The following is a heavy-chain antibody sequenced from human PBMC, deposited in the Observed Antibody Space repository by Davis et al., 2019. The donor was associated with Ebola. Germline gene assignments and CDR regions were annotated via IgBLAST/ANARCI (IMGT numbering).Heavy chain of an antibody. CDR3: TRPVESNWFDP. J-gene: IGHJ5*02. Sequence: GGSLRLSCAASGFTFSGSAMHWVRQASGKGLEWVGRIRSKANSYATAYAASVGGRFTISRDDSKGTTYLQMNSLKTEDTAVYYCTRPVESNWFDPWGPGTLVTVSS. CDR2: IRSKANSYAT. CDR1: GFTFSGSA. V-gene: IGHV3-73*01.